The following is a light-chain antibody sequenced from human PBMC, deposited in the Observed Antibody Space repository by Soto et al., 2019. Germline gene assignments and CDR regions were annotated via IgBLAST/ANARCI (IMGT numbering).Light chain of an antibody. Sequence: QSVLTQPASVSGSPGQSITISCTGTSSDVGNSNFVSWFQQHPGKAPKLLIYDVTNRPSGVSDRFSGSKSGYTASLTISGLQAEDEADYYRNSYTSSSTWVFGGGTQLTVL. V-gene: IGLV2-14*01. J-gene: IGLJ3*02. CDR1: SSDVGNSNF. CDR2: DVT. CDR3: NSYTSSSTWV.